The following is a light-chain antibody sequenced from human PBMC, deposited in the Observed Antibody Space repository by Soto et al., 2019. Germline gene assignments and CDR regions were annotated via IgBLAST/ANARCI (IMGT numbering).Light chain of an antibody. J-gene: IGKJ2*01. CDR1: QSVSSY. V-gene: IGKV3-11*01. CDR2: DSS. CDR3: QQRSNWYT. Sequence: EIVLTQSQATLSLSPGERATLSCRASQSVSSYLAWYQQKPGQAPRLLIYDSSNKATCIPARFSGSGSGTDFTLAMNSLELEYFEVYYCQQRSNWYTVGQGTKLEIK.